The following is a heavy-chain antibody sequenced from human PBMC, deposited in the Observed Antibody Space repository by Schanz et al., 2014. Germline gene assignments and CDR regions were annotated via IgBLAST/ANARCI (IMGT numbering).Heavy chain of an antibody. CDR2: IWYDGSNK. CDR3: AKDLPSDYYIAY. V-gene: IGHV3-33*06. J-gene: IGHJ4*02. D-gene: IGHD3-22*01. Sequence: VQLVESGGGVVQPGRSLRLSCAASGFTFSKYGMHWVRQAPGKGLEWVAVIWYDGSNKDYADSVKGRFTISRDNSKNMLYLQMNSLRAEDTAVYYCAKDLPSDYYIAYWGQGTLVTVSS. CDR1: GFTFSKYG.